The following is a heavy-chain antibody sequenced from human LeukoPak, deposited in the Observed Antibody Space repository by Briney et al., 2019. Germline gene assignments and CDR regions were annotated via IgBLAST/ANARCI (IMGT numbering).Heavy chain of an antibody. D-gene: IGHD4-17*01. CDR1: GGSISTSSYY. Sequence: KASETLSLTCTISGGSISTSSYYWGWIRQPPGKGLERIGSIFYSGSTYYNPSLKSRVTISVDTSKNQFSLNLSSVTAADTAVYYCARPATVTTSFWYFDPWGRGTLVTVSS. J-gene: IGHJ2*01. V-gene: IGHV4-39*01. CDR2: IFYSGST. CDR3: ARPATVTTSFWYFDP.